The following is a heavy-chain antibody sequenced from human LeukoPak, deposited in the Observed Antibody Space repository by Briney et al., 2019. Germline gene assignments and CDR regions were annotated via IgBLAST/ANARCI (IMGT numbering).Heavy chain of an antibody. D-gene: IGHD3-3*01. CDR1: GYSFTSYW. V-gene: IGHV5-51*01. CDR3: ATFLREDAGVGWFDP. Sequence: GESLNISCKGSGYSFTSYWIGWVRQMPGKGRGWMGIIYPGDSDTRNSPSFQGQVTISADKSISTAYRQWSRLKASDTAMYYWATFLREDAGVGWFDPWGQGTLVTVSS. CDR2: IYPGDSDT. J-gene: IGHJ5*02.